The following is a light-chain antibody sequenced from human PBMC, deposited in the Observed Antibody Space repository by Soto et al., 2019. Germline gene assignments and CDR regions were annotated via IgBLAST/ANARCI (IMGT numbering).Light chain of an antibody. CDR1: QSVSSY. CDR2: DAS. J-gene: IGKJ5*01. CDR3: QQYDKWPPIT. Sequence: EIVLTQSPATLSLSPGERATLSCRASQSVSSYLAWYQQKPGQAPRLLIYDASNRATGIPARFSGSGSGTDFTLTISSLEPEDFAVYYCQQYDKWPPITFGQGTRLEIK. V-gene: IGKV3-11*01.